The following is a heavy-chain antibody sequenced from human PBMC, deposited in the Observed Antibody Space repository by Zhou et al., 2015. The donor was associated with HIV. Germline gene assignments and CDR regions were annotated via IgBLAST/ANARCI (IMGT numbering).Heavy chain of an antibody. V-gene: IGHV1-69*01. Sequence: QVQLVQSGAEVKKPGSSVKVSCKASGGTFSSYAISWVRQAPGQGLEWMGGIIPIFGTANYAQKFQGRVTITADESTSTAYMELSSLRSEDTAVYYCARVGSAPTPNYYYYMDVWGKGTTVTVSS. CDR3: ARVGSAPTPNYYYYMDV. CDR1: GGTFSSYA. CDR2: IIPIFGTA. D-gene: IGHD3-10*01. J-gene: IGHJ6*03.